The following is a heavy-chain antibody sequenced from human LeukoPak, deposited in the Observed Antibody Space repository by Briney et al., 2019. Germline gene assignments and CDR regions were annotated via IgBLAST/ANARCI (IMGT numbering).Heavy chain of an antibody. CDR3: ARDPAVDFWSDNASDY. CDR2: IYDSGST. D-gene: IGHD3-3*01. J-gene: IGHJ4*02. CDR1: GGSVSSGNYY. Sequence: PSETLSLTCTVSGGSVSSGNYYWNWIRQPPGKGLEWIGYIYDSGSTNYNPSLKSRVTISVDTSKDQFSLKLSSVTAADTAVYYCARDPAVDFWSDNASDYWGQGTLVTVSS. V-gene: IGHV4-61*01.